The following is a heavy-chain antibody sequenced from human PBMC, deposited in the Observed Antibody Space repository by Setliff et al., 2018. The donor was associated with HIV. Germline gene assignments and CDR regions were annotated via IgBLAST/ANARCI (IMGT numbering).Heavy chain of an antibody. CDR3: TRDGSGSPDY. Sequence: SCAASGFTFSAYWMIWIRQSPGKGLEWVSSITSSSTHIFYADSVKGRFTISRDNAKNSVFLQMNSLTAGDTAIYYCTRDGSGSPDYWGQGTLVTVSS. D-gene: IGHD3-10*01. V-gene: IGHV3-21*01. CDR1: GFTFSAYW. CDR2: ITSSSTHI. J-gene: IGHJ4*02.